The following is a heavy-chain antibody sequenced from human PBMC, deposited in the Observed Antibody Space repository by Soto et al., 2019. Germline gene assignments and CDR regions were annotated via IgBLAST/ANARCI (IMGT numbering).Heavy chain of an antibody. J-gene: IGHJ6*02. D-gene: IGHD3-16*01. CDR1: GFSFSTNTVG. CDR3: AHRRDYGRMHF. V-gene: IGHV2-5*02. Sequence: SGPTLVNPTETLTLTCTFSGFSFSTNTVGVGWIRQPPGKALEWLALIYGDDSKIYSPSLKSRFTINKDTFKNQVVFTVTNMDPVDTATFYCAHRRDYGRMHFPGQATTVTGSS. CDR2: IYGDDSK.